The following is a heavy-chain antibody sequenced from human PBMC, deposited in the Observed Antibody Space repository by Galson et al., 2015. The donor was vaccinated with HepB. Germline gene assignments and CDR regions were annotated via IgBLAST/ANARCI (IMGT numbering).Heavy chain of an antibody. V-gene: IGHV3-30*18. CDR1: GFTFSNYG. CDR2: ISYDGSNK. J-gene: IGHJ4*02. D-gene: IGHD6-19*01. Sequence: SLRLSCAASGFTFSNYGMHWVRQAPGKGLEWVAVISYDGSNKYYADSVKGRFTISRDNSKNTLYLQMNSLRAEDTALYYCAKDPYLYSALAGTMAGLYYWGQGTLVTVSS. CDR3: AKDPYLYSALAGTMAGLYY.